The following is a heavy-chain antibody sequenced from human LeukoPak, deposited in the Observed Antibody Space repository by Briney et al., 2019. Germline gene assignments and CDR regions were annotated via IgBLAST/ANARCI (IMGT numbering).Heavy chain of an antibody. J-gene: IGHJ4*02. CDR1: GGSISSGNYY. CDR3: ARFPMVRGLEHVFDY. D-gene: IGHD3-10*01. CDR2: IFTSGST. Sequence: SETLSLTCTVSGGSISSGNYYWSWIRQPAGKGLEWIGRIFTSGSTNYNPSLKSRVTISLDTSKNQFSLKLSSVTAADTAVYYCARFPMVRGLEHVFDYWGQGTLVTVSS. V-gene: IGHV4-61*02.